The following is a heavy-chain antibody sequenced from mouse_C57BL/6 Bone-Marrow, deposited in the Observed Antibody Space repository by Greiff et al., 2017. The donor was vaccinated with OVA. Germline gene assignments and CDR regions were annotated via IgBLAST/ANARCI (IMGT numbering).Heavy chain of an antibody. CDR1: GYTFTSYW. Sequence: QVQLQQPGAELVMPGASMKLSCKASGYTFTSYWMHWVKQRPGQGLEWIGEIDPSDSYTNYNQKFKGKSTLTVDKSSSTAYMQLSSLTSEDSAVYYCAIRAYWGQGTTLTVSS. J-gene: IGHJ2*01. CDR3: AIRAY. V-gene: IGHV1-69*01. CDR2: IDPSDSYT.